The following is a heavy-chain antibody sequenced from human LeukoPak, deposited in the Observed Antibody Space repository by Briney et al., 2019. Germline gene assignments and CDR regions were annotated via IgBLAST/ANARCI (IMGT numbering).Heavy chain of an antibody. CDR3: ARAYLSGSDPDY. Sequence: SETLSLTCTVSGGSVNSETYCWTWIRQPPGKGLEWIGFVCYTGSTNYYPSLTGRVTISVDTSKNHFSLKLNSVTAADTAVYYCARAYLSGSDPDYWGQGILVTVSS. J-gene: IGHJ4*02. CDR1: GGSVNSETYC. D-gene: IGHD3-10*01. V-gene: IGHV4-61*03. CDR2: VCYTGST.